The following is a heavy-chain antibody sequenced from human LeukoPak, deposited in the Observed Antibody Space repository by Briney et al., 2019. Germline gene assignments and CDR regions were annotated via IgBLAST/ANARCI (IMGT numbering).Heavy chain of an antibody. CDR1: GFTVSSYS. J-gene: IGHJ4*02. D-gene: IGHD6-6*01. V-gene: IGHV3-21*01. CDR3: ARDEYSSSSGYFDY. CDR2: ISSSSSYI. Sequence: GGSLRLSCAASGFTVSSYSMNWVRQAPGKGLEWVSSISSSSSYIYYADSVKGRFTISRDNAKNSLYLQMNSLRAEDTAVYYCARDEYSSSSGYFDYWGQGTLVTVSS.